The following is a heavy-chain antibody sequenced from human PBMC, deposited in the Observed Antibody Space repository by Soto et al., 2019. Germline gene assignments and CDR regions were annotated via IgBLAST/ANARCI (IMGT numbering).Heavy chain of an antibody. CDR1: GGVFSLYG. Sequence: QVQLVQSGAEVKRPGSSVRVSCKASGGVFSLYGFSWVRQVPGHGPEWVGGVLPISGTANYAQKYQGRVTITVDKSTSTAYMELNSLTYEDTAVYYCASTGEAPEVDGSGRGDAFDIRGPGTKVTLSA. V-gene: IGHV1-69*06. J-gene: IGHJ3*02. CDR3: ASTGEAPEVDGSGRGDAFDI. CDR2: VLPISGTA. D-gene: IGHD1-26*01.